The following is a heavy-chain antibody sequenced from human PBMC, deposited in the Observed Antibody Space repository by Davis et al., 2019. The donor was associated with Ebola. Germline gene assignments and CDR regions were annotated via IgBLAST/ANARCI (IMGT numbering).Heavy chain of an antibody. V-gene: IGHV1-69*06. CDR3: AREGGYSSGWPYFDN. Sequence: AASVKVSCKASGGTFSSYAISWGRQAPGQGLEWMGGTIPILGPGNYGQKFQGRVTITADKSTSTAYMELSSLRYEDTAVYYCAREGGYSSGWPYFDNWGQGTLVTVSS. CDR2: TIPILGPG. D-gene: IGHD6-19*01. CDR1: GGTFSSYA. J-gene: IGHJ4*02.